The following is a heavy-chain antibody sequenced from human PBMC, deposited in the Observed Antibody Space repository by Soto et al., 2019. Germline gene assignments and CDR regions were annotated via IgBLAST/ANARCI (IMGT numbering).Heavy chain of an antibody. CDR1: GFTFSSYD. CDR2: ISSNGGTT. V-gene: IGHV3-64*01. CDR3: VRQVSGNYDY. Sequence: EVQLAESGGGMVQPGGSLRLSCVASGFTFSSYDMHWVRQAPGKGLEYVSSISSNGGTTYYGNSVKGRFTISRDNSKNTPYLQMGSLRAEDMAVYYCVRQVSGNYDYWGQGTLVTVSS. J-gene: IGHJ4*02. D-gene: IGHD1-7*01.